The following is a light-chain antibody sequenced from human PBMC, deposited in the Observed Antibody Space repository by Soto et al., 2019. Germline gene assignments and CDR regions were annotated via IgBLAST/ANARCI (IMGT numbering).Light chain of an antibody. J-gene: IGKJ4*01. CDR1: QSVSTA. CDR3: QHPPTS. Sequence: ALAQSPVALSLSPVESATLSCRASQSVSTALAWYQQKPGQAPRLLIYDASNRATGIPVRFAGSGSGTHFALTISSLEPEDFVLYYCQHPPTSFGGGTRWIS. CDR2: DAS. V-gene: IGKV3-11*01.